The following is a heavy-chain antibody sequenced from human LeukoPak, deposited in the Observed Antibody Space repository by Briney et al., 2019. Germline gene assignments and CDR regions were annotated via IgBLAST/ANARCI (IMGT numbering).Heavy chain of an antibody. J-gene: IGHJ4*02. V-gene: IGHV3-23*01. CDR2: ISGSGGST. CDR1: GFTFSSYA. Sequence: TGGSLRLSCAASGFTFSSYAMSWVRQAPGKGLEWVSAISGSGGSTYYADSVKGLFTISRDNSKNTLYLQMNSLRAEDTAVYYCAKDQGDYGDYGRLDYWGQGPLVTVSS. D-gene: IGHD4-17*01. CDR3: AKDQGDYGDYGRLDY.